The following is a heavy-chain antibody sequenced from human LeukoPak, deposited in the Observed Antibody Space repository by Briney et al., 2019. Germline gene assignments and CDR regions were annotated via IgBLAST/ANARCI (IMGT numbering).Heavy chain of an antibody. D-gene: IGHD6-19*01. CDR3: ARVVIAVAGYYFDY. V-gene: IGHV1-8*01. CDR2: MNPNSGNT. J-gene: IGHJ4*02. Sequence: ASVKVSCKASGYTFTSYDINWVRQAPGQGLEWMGWMNPNSGNTGYAQKFQGRVTMTRNTSISTAYMELSSLRSEDTAVYYCARVVIAVAGYYFDYWGQGTLVTVSS. CDR1: GYTFTSYD.